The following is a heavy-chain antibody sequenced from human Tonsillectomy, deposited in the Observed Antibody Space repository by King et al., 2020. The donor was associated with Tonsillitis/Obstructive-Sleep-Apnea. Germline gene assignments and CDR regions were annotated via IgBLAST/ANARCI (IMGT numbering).Heavy chain of an antibody. CDR2: IDPSDSYT. CDR1: GYSFTSYW. CDR3: ARGGILSAGAPDF. V-gene: IGHV5-10-1*01. J-gene: IGHJ4*02. Sequence: QLVQFGAEVKKPGESLRISCKGSGYSFTSYWIGWVRQMPGKGLEWMGRIDPSDSYTNYSPSFQGHVTISADKSISTAYLQWSSLKSSDTAMYYCARGGILSAGAPDFWGQGTLVTVSS. D-gene: IGHD6-13*01.